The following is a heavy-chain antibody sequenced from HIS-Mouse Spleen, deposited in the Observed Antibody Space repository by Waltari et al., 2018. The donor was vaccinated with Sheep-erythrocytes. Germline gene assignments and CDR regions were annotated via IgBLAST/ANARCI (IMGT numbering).Heavy chain of an antibody. V-gene: IGHV3-30-3*01. CDR1: GFTFSSYS. J-gene: IGHJ4*02. D-gene: IGHD6-13*01. CDR3: ARGGGFGSSSLVTVY. CDR2: ISYDGSNK. Sequence: SCAASGFTFSSYSMHWVRQAPGKGLEWVAVISYDGSNKYYADSVKGRFTISRDNSKNTLYLQMNSLRAEDTAVYYCARGGGFGSSSLVTVYWGQGTLVTVSS.